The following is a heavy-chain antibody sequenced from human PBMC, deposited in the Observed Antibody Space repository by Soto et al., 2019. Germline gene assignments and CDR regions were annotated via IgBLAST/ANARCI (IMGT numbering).Heavy chain of an antibody. J-gene: IGHJ4*02. Sequence: HPGGSLRLSCAASGFTFSTYAMHWVRQAPGKGLEWVAVISDEGTNEYYADSVKGRFTISRDNSKNTLYLQMNSLRGEDTAVYYCARGRTGWNDGDYWGQGTLVTVSS. D-gene: IGHD1-1*01. CDR1: GFTFSTYA. CDR2: ISDEGTNE. CDR3: ARGRTGWNDGDY. V-gene: IGHV3-30-3*01.